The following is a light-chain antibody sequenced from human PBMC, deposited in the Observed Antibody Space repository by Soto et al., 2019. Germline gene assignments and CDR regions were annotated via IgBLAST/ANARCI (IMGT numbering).Light chain of an antibody. V-gene: IGKV1-39*01. CDR2: TAS. J-gene: IGKJ1*01. CDR3: QQSHSVPRT. Sequence: DIPMTQSPSSLSASVGDRVTITCRASQNINNFLNWYQQKSGKAPKLLIHTASSLQSGVPPRFSGSGSETDFTLTISSLQPDDFATYYCQQSHSVPRTFGQGTRVE. CDR1: QNINNF.